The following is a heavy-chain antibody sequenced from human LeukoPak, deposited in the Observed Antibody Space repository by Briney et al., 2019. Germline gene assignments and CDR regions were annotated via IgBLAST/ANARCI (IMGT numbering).Heavy chain of an antibody. D-gene: IGHD1-14*01. J-gene: IGHJ3*02. CDR1: GGSVSSGIYF. CDR3: ARDLESPSGVFDI. CDR2: IHTGGST. Sequence: SQTLSLTCTVSGGSVSSGIYFWSWIRQPPGKGLEWIGYIHTGGSTYYNPSLKSRVTISVDTSKNQFSLKLSSVTAADTAVYYCARDLESPSGVFDIWGQGTMVTVSS. V-gene: IGHV4-30-4*08.